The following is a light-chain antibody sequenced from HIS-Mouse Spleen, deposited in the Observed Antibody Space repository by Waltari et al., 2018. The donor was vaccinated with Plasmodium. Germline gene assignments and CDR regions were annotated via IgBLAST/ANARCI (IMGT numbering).Light chain of an antibody. CDR1: ALPKKY. CDR3: YSTDSSGNHRV. Sequence: SYELTQPPSVSVSPGQTARITCSGDALPKKYAYWYQQKSGQAPVLVIYEDSKRPSWIPAGFAGSSSGTMATLTISGAQVEDEADYYCYSTDSSGNHRVFGGGTKLTVL. CDR2: EDS. V-gene: IGLV3-10*01. J-gene: IGLJ3*02.